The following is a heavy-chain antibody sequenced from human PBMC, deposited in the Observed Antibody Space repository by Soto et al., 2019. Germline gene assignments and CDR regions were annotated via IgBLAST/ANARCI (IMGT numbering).Heavy chain of an antibody. V-gene: IGHV3-7*01. CDR2: IKQDGSEK. D-gene: IGHD3-22*01. CDR1: GFTFSSYW. J-gene: IGHJ4*02. CDR3: ARDPPAPYYYDSSGYYWASPDDY. Sequence: GGSLRLSCAASGFTFSSYWMSWVRQAPGKGLEWVANIKQDGSEKYYVDSVKGRFTISRDNAKNSLYLQMNSLRAEDTAVYYCARDPPAPYYYDSSGYYWASPDDYWGQGTLVTVSS.